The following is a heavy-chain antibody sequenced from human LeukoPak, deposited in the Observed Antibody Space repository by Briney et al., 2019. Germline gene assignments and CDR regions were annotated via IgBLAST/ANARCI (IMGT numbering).Heavy chain of an antibody. CDR2: IYYSGST. CDR3: ASSEWSYQAGYYYYYYMDV. CDR1: GGSISSSSYY. J-gene: IGHJ6*03. Sequence: PSETLSLTCTVSGGSISSSSYYWGWIRQPPGKGLEWIGSIYYSGSTNYNPSLKSRVTISVDTSKNQFSLKLSSVTAADTAVYYCASSEWSYQAGYYYYYYMDVWGKGTTVTVSS. D-gene: IGHD3-3*01. V-gene: IGHV4-39*07.